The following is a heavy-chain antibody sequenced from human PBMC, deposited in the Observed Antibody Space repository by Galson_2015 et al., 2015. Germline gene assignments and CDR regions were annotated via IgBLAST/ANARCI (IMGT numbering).Heavy chain of an antibody. CDR2: IYDSGST. D-gene: IGHD1-14*01. CDR1: GGSTSSGGYF. V-gene: IGHV4-31*02. Sequence: VSGGSTSSGGYFWTWIRQHPGKGLEWLGYIYDSGSTYYNPSLKSRVTISGDTSKNQFSLNLSSVTAADTAVYYCARDPAANRYFDYWGRGTLVTVSS. CDR3: ARDPAANRYFDY. J-gene: IGHJ4*02.